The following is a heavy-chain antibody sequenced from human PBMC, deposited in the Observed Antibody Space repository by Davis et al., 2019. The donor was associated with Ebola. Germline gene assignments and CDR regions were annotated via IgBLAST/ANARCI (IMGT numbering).Heavy chain of an antibody. CDR3: AHRRPGSGTYFFDY. J-gene: IGHJ4*02. CDR2: IYWDDDK. Sequence: SGPTLVKPTQTLTLTCTYSGFSLANTGVGVGWIRQPPGKALEWLALIYWDDDKRYSPSLKSRLTITKDISRNQVVLTVTNMDPVDTATYFCAHRRPGSGTYFFDYWGQGTLVTVSS. CDR1: GFSLANTGVG. D-gene: IGHD1-26*01. V-gene: IGHV2-5*02.